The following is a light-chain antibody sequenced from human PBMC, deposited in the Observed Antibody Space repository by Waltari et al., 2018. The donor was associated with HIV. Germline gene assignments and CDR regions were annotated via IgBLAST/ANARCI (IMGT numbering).Light chain of an antibody. J-gene: IGLJ3*02. Sequence: SYELTQPPSVSVSPGQTARIPCPGDALPKQSAYWYHQKPGQAPVLVIYKDTERPSGIPERFSGSSSGTTVTLTISGVQAEDEADYYCQSADSSGTWVFGGGTKLTVL. CDR2: KDT. V-gene: IGLV3-25*03. CDR3: QSADSSGTWV. CDR1: ALPKQS.